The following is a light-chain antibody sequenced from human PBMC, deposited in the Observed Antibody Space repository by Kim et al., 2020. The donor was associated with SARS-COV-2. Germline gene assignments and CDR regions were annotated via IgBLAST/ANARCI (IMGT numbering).Light chain of an antibody. V-gene: IGLV3-1*01. J-gene: IGLJ2*01. Sequence: VSPGQTASITCSGDKLGDKYACWYQQKPGQSPVLVIYQDSKRPSGIPERFSGSNSGNTATLTISGTQAMDEADYYCQAWDSSTAWVFGRGTKLTVL. CDR2: QDS. CDR3: QAWDSSTAWV. CDR1: KLGDKY.